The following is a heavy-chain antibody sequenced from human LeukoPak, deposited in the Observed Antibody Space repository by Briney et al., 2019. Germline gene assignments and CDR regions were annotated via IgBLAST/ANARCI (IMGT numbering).Heavy chain of an antibody. J-gene: IGHJ5*02. Sequence: SVRVSCKASGGTFGSYAISWVRQAPGQGLEWMGGIIPIFGTANYAQKFQGRVTITADESTSTAYMELSSLRSEDTAVYYCARAIVVVPAANTYNWFDPWGQGTLVTVSS. CDR2: IIPIFGTA. CDR3: ARAIVVVPAANTYNWFDP. D-gene: IGHD2-2*01. V-gene: IGHV1-69*13. CDR1: GGTFGSYA.